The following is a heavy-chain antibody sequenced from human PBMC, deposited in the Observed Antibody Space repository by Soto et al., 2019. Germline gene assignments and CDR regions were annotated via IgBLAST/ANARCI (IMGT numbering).Heavy chain of an antibody. Sequence: QVHLVESGGGVVQPGRSLRLSCEASGITFNHYAMHWVRQAPGKGLEWVAVVSYDGSTTYYADSVKGRFTSSRDNSKNTLYLQMNSMYTEDTAVYYCARSYIWGYFDYRGKGTLVTVSS. V-gene: IGHV3-30-3*01. J-gene: IGHJ4*02. CDR3: ARSYIWGYFDY. D-gene: IGHD3-16*01. CDR1: GITFNHYA. CDR2: VSYDGSTT.